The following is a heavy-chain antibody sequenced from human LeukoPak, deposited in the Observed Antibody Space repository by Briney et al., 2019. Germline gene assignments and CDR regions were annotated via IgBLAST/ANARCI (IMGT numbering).Heavy chain of an antibody. CDR1: GGSISSYY. Sequence: SETLSLTCTVSGGSISSYYWSWTRQPPGKGLEWIGYIYYSGSTNYNPSLKSRVTISVDTSKNQFSLKLSSVTAADTAVYYCARGVQYYYDIVDYWGQGTLVTVSS. CDR3: ARGVQYYYDIVDY. CDR2: IYYSGST. D-gene: IGHD3-22*01. V-gene: IGHV4-59*01. J-gene: IGHJ4*02.